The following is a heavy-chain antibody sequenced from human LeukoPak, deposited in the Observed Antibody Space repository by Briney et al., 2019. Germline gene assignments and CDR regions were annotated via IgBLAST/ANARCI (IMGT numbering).Heavy chain of an antibody. V-gene: IGHV3-23*01. CDR3: AKFRESPLFL. J-gene: IGHJ3*01. Sequence: GGSLRLSCAASGFTFSSYAMSWVRQAPGKGLEGVSAISGSGGSTYYADSVKGRFTISRNNSKNTLYLQMNSLRAEDTAVYYCAKFRESPLFLWGQGTMVTVSS. CDR2: ISGSGGST. CDR1: GFTFSSYA.